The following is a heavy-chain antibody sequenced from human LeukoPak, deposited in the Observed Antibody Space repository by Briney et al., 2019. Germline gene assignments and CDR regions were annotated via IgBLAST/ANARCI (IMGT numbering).Heavy chain of an antibody. CDR3: ARIRYNWNGTPFDY. J-gene: IGHJ4*02. D-gene: IGHD1-20*01. CDR2: INHSGST. V-gene: IGHV4-34*01. Sequence: SETLSLTCAVYGGSFSGYYWSWIRQPPGKGLEWIGEINHSGSTSYNPSLKSRVTISVDTSKNQFSLKLSSVTAADTAVYYCARIRYNWNGTPFDYWGQGTLVTVSS. CDR1: GGSFSGYY.